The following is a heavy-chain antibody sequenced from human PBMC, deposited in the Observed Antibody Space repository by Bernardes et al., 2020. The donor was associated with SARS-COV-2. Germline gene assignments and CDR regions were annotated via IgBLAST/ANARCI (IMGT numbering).Heavy chain of an antibody. CDR1: GNTFTGDY. J-gene: IGHJ5*02. CDR2: VNPTDGDT. D-gene: IGHD1-26*01. Sequence: ASVKVSCKPSGNTFTGDYIHWVRQAPGQGLEWMGWVNPTDGDTRYAVKFQDGVTLTRDTSISTAFLEVYWLTSDDTAVYYCASGGSHQPSWGQGTLVTVSS. CDR3: ASGGSHQPS. V-gene: IGHV1-2*07.